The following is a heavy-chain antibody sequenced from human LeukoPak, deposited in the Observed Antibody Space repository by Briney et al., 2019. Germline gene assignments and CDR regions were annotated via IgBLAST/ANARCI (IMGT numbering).Heavy chain of an antibody. J-gene: IGHJ1*01. Sequence: PGGSLRLSCAASGFTVSSNYMSWVRQAPGKGLEWVSVIYSGGSTYYADSVKGRFTISRDNSKNTLYLQTNSLRAEDTAVYYCARDSDSSGYYYAAGYFQHWGQGTLVTVSS. CDR2: IYSGGST. D-gene: IGHD3-22*01. CDR1: GFTVSSNY. V-gene: IGHV3-53*01. CDR3: ARDSDSSGYYYAAGYFQH.